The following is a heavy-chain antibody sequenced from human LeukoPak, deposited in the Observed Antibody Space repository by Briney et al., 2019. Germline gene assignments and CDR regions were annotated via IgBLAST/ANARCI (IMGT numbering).Heavy chain of an antibody. Sequence: HGESLKISCKGSGYSFTSYWIGWVRPMPGKGLEWMGIIYPGDSDTRYSPSFQGQVTISADKSISTAYLQWSSLKASDTAMYYCARQYDYDSSGYQTPFDYWGQGTLVTVSS. V-gene: IGHV5-51*01. D-gene: IGHD3-22*01. J-gene: IGHJ4*02. CDR3: ARQYDYDSSGYQTPFDY. CDR2: IYPGDSDT. CDR1: GYSFTSYW.